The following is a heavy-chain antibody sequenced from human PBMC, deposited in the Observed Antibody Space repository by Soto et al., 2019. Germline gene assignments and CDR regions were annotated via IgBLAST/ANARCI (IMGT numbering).Heavy chain of an antibody. D-gene: IGHD2-2*01. CDR2: INPNTAGT. V-gene: IGHV1-2*02. CDR3: ARPYCGTNSCHDWFDP. Sequence: ASVKVSCKASGYIFNDYYINWVRQAPGQGLEWMGWINPNTAGTNYAQKFQGRVTMTTDTSISTAYMELSRLTSDDTAVYYCARPYCGTNSCHDWFDPWGQGTLVTVSS. J-gene: IGHJ5*02. CDR1: GYIFNDYY.